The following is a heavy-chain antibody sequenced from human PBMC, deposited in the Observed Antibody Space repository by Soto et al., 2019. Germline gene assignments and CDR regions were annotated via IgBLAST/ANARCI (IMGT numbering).Heavy chain of an antibody. V-gene: IGHV1-8*01. CDR2: MNPNSGNT. Sequence: GASVKVSCKASGYTFTSYDINWVRQATGQGLEWMGWMNPNSGNTGYAQKFQGRVTMTRNTSISTAYMELSSLRSEDTAVYYCARGGGITIFGTGDYYYYGMDVWGQGTTVTVSS. D-gene: IGHD3-3*01. CDR1: GYTFTSYD. J-gene: IGHJ6*02. CDR3: ARGGGITIFGTGDYYYYGMDV.